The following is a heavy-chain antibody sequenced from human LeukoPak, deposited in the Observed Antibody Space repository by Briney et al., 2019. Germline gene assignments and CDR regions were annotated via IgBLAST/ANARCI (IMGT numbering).Heavy chain of an antibody. V-gene: IGHV4-59*08. CDR3: ARLSPPDYDSSGYYLDY. Sequence: PSETLSLTCTVSGGSINNYYWSWIRQPPGKGLEWIGSIFYSGSTNYDPSLKSRVIISVDTSKNQSSLKLSSVTAADTAVYYCARLSPPDYDSSGYYLDYWGQGTLVTVSS. D-gene: IGHD3-22*01. J-gene: IGHJ4*02. CDR1: GGSINNYY. CDR2: IFYSGST.